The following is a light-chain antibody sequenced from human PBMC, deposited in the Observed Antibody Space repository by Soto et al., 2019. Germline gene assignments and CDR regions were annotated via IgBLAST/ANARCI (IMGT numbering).Light chain of an antibody. CDR2: LGS. CDR1: QSLLHSNGFNY. J-gene: IGKJ2*01. Sequence: DIVMTQSPLALPVIPGEPASISCRSSQSLLHSNGFNYMDLYLQKPGQSPQLLIYLGSYRSSGVPDRFSGSGSGTDFTLKISGVEAEDVGVYYCLQSLQPPQTFGQGTKLEIK. CDR3: LQSLQPPQT. V-gene: IGKV2-28*01.